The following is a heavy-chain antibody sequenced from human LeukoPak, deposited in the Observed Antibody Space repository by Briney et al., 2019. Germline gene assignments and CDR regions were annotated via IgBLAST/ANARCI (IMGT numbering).Heavy chain of an antibody. V-gene: IGHV1-18*04. Sequence: ASVKVSFKASGYTFTSYGISWVRQAPGQGLEWMGWISGYNGNTIYEEKFQGRVTMTTDTSTSTAYMELRSLRSDDTAVYYCARDLDTVTYLYGMDVWGRGTTVTVSS. J-gene: IGHJ6*04. D-gene: IGHD4-17*01. CDR3: ARDLDTVTYLYGMDV. CDR2: ISGYNGNT. CDR1: GYTFTSYG.